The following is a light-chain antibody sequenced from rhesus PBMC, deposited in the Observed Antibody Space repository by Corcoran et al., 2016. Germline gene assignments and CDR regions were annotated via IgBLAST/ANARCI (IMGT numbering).Light chain of an antibody. CDR1: ENVNNF. CDR2: KAS. CDR3: QHNYGTPFT. Sequence: DIQMTQSPSSLSASVGDRVTITCRASENVNNFLNWYQQKPGKAPKLLIYKASTLQSGVPSRFSGSGSGTDYTFTISGLQSEDVASFYCQHNYGTPFTFGPGTKLDIK. V-gene: IGKV1-74*01. J-gene: IGKJ3*01.